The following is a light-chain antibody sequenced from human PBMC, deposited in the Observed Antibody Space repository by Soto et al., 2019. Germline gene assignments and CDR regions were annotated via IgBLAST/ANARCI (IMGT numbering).Light chain of an antibody. J-gene: IGKJ1*01. CDR3: QQYGTSRT. CDR1: QSVSSN. Sequence: EMLGTQSPATPSVSPGERATLSCRASQSVSSNLAWYQQKPAQAPRLLIYGASTRATGIPARFSGSGSGTDFTLTNSRLEPEDFAVYYCQQYGTSRTFGQGTKV. CDR2: GAS. V-gene: IGKV3-20*01.